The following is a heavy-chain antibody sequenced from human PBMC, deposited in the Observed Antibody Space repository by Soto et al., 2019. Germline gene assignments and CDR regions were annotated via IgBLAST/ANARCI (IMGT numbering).Heavy chain of an antibody. J-gene: IGHJ6*02. CDR1: GFTFSSYG. Sequence: QVQLVESGGGVVQPGRSLRLSCAASGFTFSSYGMHWVRQAPGKGLEWVAVIWYDGSNKYYADSVKGRFTISRNNSKTTLYLQITSLRAEDTAVYYCARDRAPYSSGRWCMDVWGQGTTVTVSS. CDR3: ARDRAPYSSGRWCMDV. CDR2: IWYDGSNK. D-gene: IGHD6-19*01. V-gene: IGHV3-33*01.